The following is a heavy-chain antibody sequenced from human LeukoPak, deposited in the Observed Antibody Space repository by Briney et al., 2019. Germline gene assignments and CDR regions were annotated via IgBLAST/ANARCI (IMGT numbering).Heavy chain of an antibody. D-gene: IGHD3-9*01. CDR2: ISGSGGST. V-gene: IGHV3-23*01. J-gene: IGHJ4*02. Sequence: PGGSLRLSCAASGFTFSSYAMSWVRQAPGKGLEGVSAISGSGGSTYYADYVKGRFTISRDNSKNTLYLQMNSLRAEDTAVYYCASRYYDILTGYYGPLDYWGQGTLVTVSS. CDR1: GFTFSSYA. CDR3: ASRYYDILTGYYGPLDY.